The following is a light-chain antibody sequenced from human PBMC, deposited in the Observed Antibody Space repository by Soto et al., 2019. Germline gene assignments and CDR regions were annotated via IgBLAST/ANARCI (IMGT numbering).Light chain of an antibody. V-gene: IGKV3-11*01. CDR1: QSVSNNY. CDR3: QQRSDWPLIT. Sequence: EIVLTQSPGTLSLSPGERATLSCRASQSVSNNYLAWYQQKPGQAPRLLIYDASKRATGIPARFSGSGSGTDFTLTISSLEPEDFAIYYCQQRSDWPLITFGQGTRLEIK. CDR2: DAS. J-gene: IGKJ5*01.